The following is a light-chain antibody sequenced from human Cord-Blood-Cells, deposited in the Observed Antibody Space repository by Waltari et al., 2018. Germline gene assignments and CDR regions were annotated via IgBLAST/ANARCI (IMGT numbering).Light chain of an antibody. J-gene: IGLJ3*02. CDR3: SSYTSSSTWV. Sequence: QSVLTQPASVSGSPGQSITISCTGTSSDVGGYNYLSWYQQHPGKAPKLMIYDVSKRPSGVSNRFSGSKSGNTASLTISGLQAEDEADYYCSSYTSSSTWVFGGGTKLTVL. CDR2: DVS. V-gene: IGLV2-14*01. CDR1: SSDVGGYNY.